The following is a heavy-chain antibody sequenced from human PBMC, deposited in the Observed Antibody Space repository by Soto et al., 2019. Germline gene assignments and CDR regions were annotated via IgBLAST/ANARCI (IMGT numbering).Heavy chain of an antibody. CDR1: GGTFSSYA. V-gene: IGHV1-69*13. CDR2: IIPIFGTA. Sequence: GASVKVSCKASGGTFSSYAISWVRQAPGQGLEWMGGIIPIFGTANYAQKFQGRVTITADESTSTAYMELSSLRSEDTAVYYCARFYYYDSSGYYYGMDVWGQGTTVTVSS. CDR3: ARFYYYDSSGYYYGMDV. J-gene: IGHJ6*02. D-gene: IGHD3-22*01.